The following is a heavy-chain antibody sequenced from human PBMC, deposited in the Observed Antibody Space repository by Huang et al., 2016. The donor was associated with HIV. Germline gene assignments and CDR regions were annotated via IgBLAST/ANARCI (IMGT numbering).Heavy chain of an antibody. CDR3: ARAPATHSVFFY. CDR2: IYYSGSS. V-gene: IGHV4-30-4*08. Sequence: QVQLQESGPGLVKPSQTLSLTCTVSGDSIRSGGYYWTWIRLSPAKGLEWIGYIYYSGSSDYNPSLKSRVSISIDACKNRVSLKLKSVTVADTAVYYCARAPATHSVFFYWGQGTLVTVSA. CDR1: GDSIRSGGYY. D-gene: IGHD3-3*01. J-gene: IGHJ4*02.